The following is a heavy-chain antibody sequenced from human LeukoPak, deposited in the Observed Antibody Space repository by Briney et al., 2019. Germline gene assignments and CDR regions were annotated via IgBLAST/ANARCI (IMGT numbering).Heavy chain of an antibody. CDR3: ARDVEYSSSSDEWELLTYAFDI. D-gene: IGHD6-6*01. Sequence: ASVKVSCKASGYTFTGYYMHWVRQAPGQGLEWMGWINPNSGGTNYPQKFQGRVTMTRDTSISTAYMELSRLRSDDTAVYYCARDVEYSSSSDEWELLTYAFDIWGQGTMVTVSS. CDR2: INPNSGGT. CDR1: GYTFTGYY. V-gene: IGHV1-2*02. J-gene: IGHJ3*02.